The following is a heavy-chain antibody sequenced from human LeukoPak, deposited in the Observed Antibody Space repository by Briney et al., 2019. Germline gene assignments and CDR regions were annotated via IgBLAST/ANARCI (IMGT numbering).Heavy chain of an antibody. CDR2: IYTSGST. D-gene: IGHD5-18*01. CDR3: ARIYTAMTWGYRYDAFDI. Sequence: PSETLSLTCTVSGGSISSYYWSWIRQPAGKGLEWIGRIYTSGSTNYNPSLKSRVTISVDTSKNQFSLKLSSVTAADTAVYYCARIYTAMTWGYRYDAFDIWGQGTMVTVSS. V-gene: IGHV4-4*07. J-gene: IGHJ3*02. CDR1: GGSISSYY.